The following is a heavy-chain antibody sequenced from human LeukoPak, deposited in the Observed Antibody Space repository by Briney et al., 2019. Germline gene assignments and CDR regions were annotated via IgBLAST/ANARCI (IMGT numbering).Heavy chain of an antibody. D-gene: IGHD6-13*01. J-gene: IGHJ4*02. V-gene: IGHV1-8*02. Sequence: ASVKVSCKASGYTFTGYYMHWVRQATGQGLEWMGWMNPNSGNTGYAQKFQGRVTMTRNTSISTAYMELSSLRSEDTAVYYCARGGREQQLVVWGQGTLVTVSS. CDR1: GYTFTGYY. CDR2: MNPNSGNT. CDR3: ARGGREQQLVV.